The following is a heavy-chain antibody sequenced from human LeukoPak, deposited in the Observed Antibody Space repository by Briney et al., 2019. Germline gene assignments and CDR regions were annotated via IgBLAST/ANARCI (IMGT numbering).Heavy chain of an antibody. D-gene: IGHD2-2*02. V-gene: IGHV1-69*13. CDR3: ALPGGDIVVVPAAIAAFDY. CDR1: GGTFSSYA. CDR2: IIPIFGTA. J-gene: IGHJ4*02. Sequence: GASVKVSCKASGGTFSSYAISWVRQAPVQGLEWMGGIIPIFGTANYAQKFQGRVTITADESTSTAYMELSSLRSEDTAVYYCALPGGDIVVVPAAIAAFDYWGQGTLVTVSS.